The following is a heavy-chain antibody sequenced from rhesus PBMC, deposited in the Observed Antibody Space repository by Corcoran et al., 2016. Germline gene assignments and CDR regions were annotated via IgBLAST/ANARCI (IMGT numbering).Heavy chain of an antibody. D-gene: IGHD5-24*01. Sequence: QVQLKESGPGLVKPSETLSLTCAVSGGSISGGYDWSWIRQPPGKGLVWIGYIYGSMGSANYNPSLKNRVTISKDTSKNQFSLKLGSVAAADTAVYYCARHANTEGTTRGFDYWGQGVLVTVSS. CDR1: GGSISGGYD. J-gene: IGHJ4*01. V-gene: IGHV4-76*01. CDR2: IYGSMGSA. CDR3: ARHANTEGTTRGFDY.